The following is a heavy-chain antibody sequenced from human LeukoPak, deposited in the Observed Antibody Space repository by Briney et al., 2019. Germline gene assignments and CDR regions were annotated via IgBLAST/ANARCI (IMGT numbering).Heavy chain of an antibody. D-gene: IGHD2-21*02. CDR3: ARGAYCGGDCSPQYFDY. V-gene: IGHV5-51*01. CDR2: IYPGDSDT. Sequence: GESLKISCKCSGCSFTSYWIGWVRQLPGKGREWMGIIYPGDSDTRYSPSFQGQVTISADKSISTAYLRWSSLKASDTAMYYCARGAYCGGDCSPQYFDYWGQGTLVTVSS. CDR1: GCSFTSYW. J-gene: IGHJ4*02.